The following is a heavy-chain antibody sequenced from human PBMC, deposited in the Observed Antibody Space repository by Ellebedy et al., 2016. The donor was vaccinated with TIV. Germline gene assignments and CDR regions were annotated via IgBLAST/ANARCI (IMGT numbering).Heavy chain of an antibody. CDR1: GYSISSGYY. CDR2: IYYYTGST. D-gene: IGHD7-27*01. V-gene: IGHV4-38-2*02. J-gene: IGHJ5*02. CDR3: VRSNSGSIAWFDP. Sequence: MPSETLSLTCTVSGYSISSGYYWGWIRQPPGKGLEWIGNIYYYTGSTYNSPSLKSRVTISVDTSRNQFSLKLSSVTAADTAVYYCVRSNSGSIAWFDPWGQGTLVTVSS.